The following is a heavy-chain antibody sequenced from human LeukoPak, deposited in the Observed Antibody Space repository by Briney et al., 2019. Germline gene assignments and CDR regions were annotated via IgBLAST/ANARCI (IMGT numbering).Heavy chain of an antibody. V-gene: IGHV3-74*01. CDR1: GFTFSTYW. J-gene: IGHJ4*02. CDR3: AKTYYYDSSRSMGEDH. D-gene: IGHD3-22*01. Sequence: GGSLRLSCAASGFTFSTYWMHWVRQAPGKGLVWVSRINTDGSSTDYADSVKGRFTISRDNSKSTLYLQMNSLRAEDTAVYYCAKTYYYDSSRSMGEDHWGQGTLVTVSS. CDR2: INTDGSST.